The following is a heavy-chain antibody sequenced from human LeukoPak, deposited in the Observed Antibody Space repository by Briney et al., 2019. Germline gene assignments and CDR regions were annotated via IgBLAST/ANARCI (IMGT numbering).Heavy chain of an antibody. V-gene: IGHV6-1*01. CDR3: GREVDTPWDRGIDY. J-gene: IGHJ4*02. D-gene: IGHD5-18*01. CDR1: GDSVTSNTDA. CDR2: TFYRSKLYN. Sequence: SPALSLTCAISGDSVTSNTDAWTWIRQSRSRGLEWLGRTFYRSKLYNEYAVSVRSRITIYPDTSRNQFYLQLNSVNPEDTAVYYCGREVDTPWDRGIDYWGQGTLVTVSS.